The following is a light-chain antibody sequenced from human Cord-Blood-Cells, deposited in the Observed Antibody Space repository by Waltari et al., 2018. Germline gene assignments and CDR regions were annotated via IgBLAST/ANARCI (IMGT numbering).Light chain of an antibody. CDR1: SSDVGGYNY. CDR2: HVS. CDR3: SSYTSSSTLGV. Sequence: SALTQPASVSVAPGQSITFSCTETSSDVGGYNYDSWYQQHQGKAPKLIIYHVSNRPSAVPNLYSGSSSDNTSPLTIAGLQAENEADYYCSSYTSSSTLGVFGGGTKLTLL. J-gene: IGLJ3*02. V-gene: IGLV2-14*01.